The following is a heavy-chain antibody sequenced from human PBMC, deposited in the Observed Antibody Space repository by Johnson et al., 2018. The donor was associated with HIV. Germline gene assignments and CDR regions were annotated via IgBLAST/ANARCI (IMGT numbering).Heavy chain of an antibody. Sequence: VQLVESGGGLIQPGGSLRLSCAASGFAVRSKDMNWVRQAPGKGLEWVSYISSSGTTVYYADSVKGRFSISRDNAKHSLYLQMNSLRAEDTAVYYCVQGVPDPAGAFDIWGRGTMVTVSS. CDR2: ISSSGTTV. J-gene: IGHJ3*02. D-gene: IGHD6-19*01. CDR1: GFAVRSKD. V-gene: IGHV3-48*04. CDR3: VQGVPDPAGAFDI.